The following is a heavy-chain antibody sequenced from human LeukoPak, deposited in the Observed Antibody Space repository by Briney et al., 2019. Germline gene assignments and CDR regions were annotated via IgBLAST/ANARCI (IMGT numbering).Heavy chain of an antibody. J-gene: IGHJ4*02. CDR1: GGSISSSSYY. V-gene: IGHV4-39*01. Sequence: SETLSLTCTVSGGSISSSSYYWGWIRQPPGKGLEWIGSIYYSGSTYYDPSLKSRVTISVDTSNNQFSLKLSSVTAADTAVYYCARVLQEFDYWGQGTLVTVSS. CDR2: IYYSGST. CDR3: ARVLQEFDY. D-gene: IGHD2/OR15-2a*01.